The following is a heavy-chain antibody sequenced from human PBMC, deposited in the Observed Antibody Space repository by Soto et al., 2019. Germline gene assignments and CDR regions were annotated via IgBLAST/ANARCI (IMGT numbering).Heavy chain of an antibody. V-gene: IGHV1-69*06. CDR3: GTSNYDFWSGYYARLYYYYGMDV. Sequence: SVKVSCKASGGTFSSYAISWVRQAPGQGLEWMGGIIPIFGTANYAQKFQGRVTITADKSTSTAYMELSSLRSEDTAVYYCGTSNYDFWSGYYARLYYYYGMDVWGQGTTVTVSS. D-gene: IGHD3-3*01. J-gene: IGHJ6*02. CDR1: GGTFSSYA. CDR2: IIPIFGTA.